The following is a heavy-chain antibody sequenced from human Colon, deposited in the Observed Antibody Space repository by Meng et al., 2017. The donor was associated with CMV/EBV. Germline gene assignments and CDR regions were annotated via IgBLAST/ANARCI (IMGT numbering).Heavy chain of an antibody. Sequence: GSLRLSCAVYGGSFSGYYWSWIRQPPGKGLEWIGEINHSGSTNYNPSLKSRVTISVDTSKNQFSLKLSSVTAADTAVYYCASTITGEYPDYWGQGTLVTVSS. J-gene: IGHJ4*02. V-gene: IGHV4-34*01. CDR1: GGSFSGYY. CDR2: INHSGST. CDR3: ASTITGEYPDY. D-gene: IGHD7-27*01.